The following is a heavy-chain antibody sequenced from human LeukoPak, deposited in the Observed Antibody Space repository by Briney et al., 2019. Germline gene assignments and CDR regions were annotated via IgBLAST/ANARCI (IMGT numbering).Heavy chain of an antibody. J-gene: IGHJ4*02. CDR1: GGTFSSYT. V-gene: IGHV1-69*02. CDR2: IIPILGIA. CDR3: AAGYSSSWFYY. Sequence: SVKVSCKASGGTFSSYTISWVRQAPGQGLEWTGRIIPILGIANYAQKFQGRVTITADKSTSTAYMELSSLRSEDTAVYYCAAGYSSSWFYYWGQGTLVTVSS. D-gene: IGHD6-13*01.